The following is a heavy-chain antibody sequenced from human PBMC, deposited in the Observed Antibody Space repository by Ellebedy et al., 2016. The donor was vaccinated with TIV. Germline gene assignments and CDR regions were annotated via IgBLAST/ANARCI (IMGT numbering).Heavy chain of an antibody. CDR2: ISYDGSNK. CDR3: AKHYYDSSGPDY. V-gene: IGHV3-30*18. Sequence: GESLKISXAASGFTFSSYGMHWVRQAPGKGLEWVAVISYDGSNKYYADSVKGRFTISRDNSKNTLYLQMNSLRAEDTAVYYCAKHYYDSSGPDYWGQGTLVTVSS. J-gene: IGHJ4*02. CDR1: GFTFSSYG. D-gene: IGHD3-22*01.